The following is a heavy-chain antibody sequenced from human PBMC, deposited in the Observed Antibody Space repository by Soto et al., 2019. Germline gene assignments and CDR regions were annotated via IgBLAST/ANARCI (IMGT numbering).Heavy chain of an antibody. CDR1: GGSISSGDYY. V-gene: IGHV4-30-4*01. CDR2: IYYSGST. CDR3: ARVAFTMIADY. D-gene: IGHD3-22*01. Sequence: SSETLSLTXTVSGGSISSGDYYWSWIRQPPGKGLEWIGYIYYSGSTYYNPSLKSRVTISVDTSKNQFSLKLSSVTAADTAVYYCARVAFTMIADYWGQGTLVTVSS. J-gene: IGHJ4*02.